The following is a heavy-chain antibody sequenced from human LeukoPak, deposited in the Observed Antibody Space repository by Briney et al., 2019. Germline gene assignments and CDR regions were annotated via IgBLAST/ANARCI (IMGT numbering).Heavy chain of an antibody. D-gene: IGHD5-12*01. V-gene: IGHV4-59*01. Sequence: ASETLSLTCTVAAGSISSYYWSWIRQLPGKCMEWIGYIYYSGSTNYDPSLKSRVTISVDTSKNQVSLKLSSVTAADTAVYYCARGYRWSVYYFDYWGQGTLVTVSS. J-gene: IGHJ4*02. CDR3: ARGYRWSVYYFDY. CDR2: IYYSGST. CDR1: AGSISSYY.